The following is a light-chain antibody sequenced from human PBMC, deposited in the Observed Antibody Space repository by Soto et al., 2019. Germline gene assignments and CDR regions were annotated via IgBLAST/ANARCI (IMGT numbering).Light chain of an antibody. CDR3: QQYGNSPIT. CDR1: QSVTGSY. Sequence: VLTQSPDTLSLSPGERATLSCRASQSVTGSYLAWYQQKPGQAPRLLISGASSRATGIPDRFSGSGSGTDFTLTISRLEPEDFAVYYCQQYGNSPITFGQGTRLEIK. CDR2: GAS. V-gene: IGKV3-20*01. J-gene: IGKJ5*01.